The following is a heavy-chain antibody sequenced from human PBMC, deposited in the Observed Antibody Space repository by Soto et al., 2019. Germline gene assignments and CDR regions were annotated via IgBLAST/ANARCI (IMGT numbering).Heavy chain of an antibody. CDR1: GFTVSSNY. V-gene: IGHV3-53*02. J-gene: IGHJ4*02. CDR2: IDSGGST. CDR3: ARRGAVAGRASLDY. D-gene: IGHD6-19*01. Sequence: EVQLVETGGGLIRPGGSLRLSCAASGFTVSSNYMSWVRQAPGKGLEWVSVIDSGGSTYYADSVKGRFTISRDNSKNTLYLQKTSVRAYDTAVYYCARRGAVAGRASLDYWGQGTLVTVSS.